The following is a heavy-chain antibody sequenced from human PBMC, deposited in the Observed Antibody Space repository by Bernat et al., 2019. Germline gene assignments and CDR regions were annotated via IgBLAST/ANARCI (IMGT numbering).Heavy chain of an antibody. V-gene: IGHV3-49*03. D-gene: IGHD3-22*01. CDR2: IRSKAYGGTT. J-gene: IGHJ3*02. Sequence: EVQLVESGGGLVQPGRSLRLSCTASGFTFGDYAMSWFRQAPGKGLEWVGFIRSKAYGGTTEYAASVKGRFTISRDDSKSIAYLQMNSLKTEDTAVYYCTRDRPGHKESTMIVVEILGHDAFDIWGQGTMVTVSS. CDR1: GFTFGDYA. CDR3: TRDRPGHKESTMIVVEILGHDAFDI.